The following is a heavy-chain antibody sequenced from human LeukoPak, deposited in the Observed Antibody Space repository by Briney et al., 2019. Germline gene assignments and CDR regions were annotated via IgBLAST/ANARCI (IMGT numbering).Heavy chain of an antibody. J-gene: IGHJ4*02. Sequence: GGSLRLSCAASAFTVSSNYMSWVRQAPGKGLEWVSVIYSGGSTYYADSVKGRFTISRDNSKNTLYLQMNSLRAEDTAVYYCAREVSGAARPVDYWGQGTLVTVSS. CDR2: IYSGGST. D-gene: IGHD6-6*01. V-gene: IGHV3-66*01. CDR1: AFTVSSNY. CDR3: AREVSGAARPVDY.